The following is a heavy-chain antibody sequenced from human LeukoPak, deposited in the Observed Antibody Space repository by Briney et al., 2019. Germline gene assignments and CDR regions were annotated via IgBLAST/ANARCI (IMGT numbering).Heavy chain of an antibody. V-gene: IGHV4-61*01. D-gene: IGHD2-15*01. CDR3: ATETECSGGTCYSYGWFDP. Sequence: PSETLSLTCTVSGGSVSSGLNNWSWIRQPPGKGLEWIGYISSTGGAIYNPSLRSRVTISIDWSTNQFSLTLGSVTAADTAVYYCATETECSGGTCYSYGWFDPWGQGTQVIVSS. CDR1: GGSVSSGLNN. CDR2: ISSTGGA. J-gene: IGHJ5*02.